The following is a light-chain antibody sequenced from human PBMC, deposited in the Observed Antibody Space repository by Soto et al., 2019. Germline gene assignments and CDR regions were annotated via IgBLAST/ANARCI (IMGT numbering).Light chain of an antibody. CDR3: QKYGSAPYT. CDR1: QSVSSTY. V-gene: IGKV3-20*01. CDR2: GAS. Sequence: EIVLTQSPGTLSLSPGERVTLSCRASQSVSSTYLAWYQQKPDQAPRLLIYGASSRATGIPDRFSGSGSGTDFTLTISRLEPEDFGVYYCQKYGSAPYTFGQGTKLEIK. J-gene: IGKJ2*01.